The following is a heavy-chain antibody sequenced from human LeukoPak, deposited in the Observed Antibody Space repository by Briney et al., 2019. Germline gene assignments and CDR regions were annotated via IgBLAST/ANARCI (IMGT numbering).Heavy chain of an antibody. Sequence: GGSLRLSCPGSGYTFSNYWMSWVRQAPEKGLEWVANIRQDGNEKHYADSVKGRFTISRDNAKNSLYLQMSSLRAEDSAIYYCARDYNYTTRDCIFNHWGQGTLVTVSS. CDR3: ARDYNYTTRDCIFNH. CDR1: GYTFSNYW. V-gene: IGHV3-7*01. CDR2: IRQDGNEK. D-gene: IGHD5-24*01. J-gene: IGHJ4*02.